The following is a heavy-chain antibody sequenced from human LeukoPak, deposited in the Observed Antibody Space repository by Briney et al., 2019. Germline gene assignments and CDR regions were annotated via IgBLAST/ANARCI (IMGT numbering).Heavy chain of an antibody. CDR3: ASRSCPPAEYAFLGAF. D-gene: IGHD2-2*01. CDR2: VYATGSS. J-gene: IGHJ4*02. Sequence: SETLSLTCTVSGASISSGGHCWAWIRQPPGKGLESLASVYATGSSFYNPSLQSRLSISVDTSRNEISLRLSSVTAADTAVYFCASRSCPPAEYAFLGAFWGQGILVTVSS. CDR1: GASISSGGHC. V-gene: IGHV4-39*01.